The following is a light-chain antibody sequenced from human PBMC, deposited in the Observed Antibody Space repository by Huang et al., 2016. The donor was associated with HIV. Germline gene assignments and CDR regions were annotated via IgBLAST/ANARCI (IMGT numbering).Light chain of an antibody. J-gene: IGKJ4*01. V-gene: IGKV3-11*01. CDR3: QHRSNWPRLT. Sequence: EIVLTQSPATLSLSPGERATLSCRASQSVSSYLAWYQQKPGQAPRLLIYYASSSATGIPARFRGSGSGTDFTLTISSLGPEDIAVYYCQHRSNWPRLTFGGGTKVEIK. CDR2: YAS. CDR1: QSVSSY.